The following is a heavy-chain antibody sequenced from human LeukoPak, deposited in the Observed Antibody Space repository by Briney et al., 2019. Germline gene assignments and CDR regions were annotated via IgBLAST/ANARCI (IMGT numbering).Heavy chain of an antibody. Sequence: SSETLSLTCTASGGSISSYYWTWVRQPPGKGLEWIGRIYTSGSTNYSPSLKSRVIISVDTSRKKSSLKLISVTAADTAVYYCWRDSTVAGTARYLDSWGQGTLVTVSS. CDR2: IYTSGST. V-gene: IGHV4-4*07. J-gene: IGHJ4*02. CDR3: WRDSTVAGTARYLDS. CDR1: GGSISSYY. D-gene: IGHD6-13*01.